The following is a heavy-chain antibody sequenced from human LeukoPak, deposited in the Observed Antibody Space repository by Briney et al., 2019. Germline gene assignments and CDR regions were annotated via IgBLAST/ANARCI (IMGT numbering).Heavy chain of an antibody. CDR3: ARQVLPTSESTMVRGVVDY. D-gene: IGHD3-10*01. V-gene: IGHV4-39*01. CDR2: IYYSGST. CDR1: GGSISSSSYY. J-gene: IGHJ4*02. Sequence: SETLSLTCTVSGGSISSSSYYWGWIRQPPGKGLEWIGSIYYSGSTYYNPSLKSRVTISVDTSKNQFPLKLSSVTAADTAVYYCARQVLPTSESTMVRGVVDYWGQGTLVTVSS.